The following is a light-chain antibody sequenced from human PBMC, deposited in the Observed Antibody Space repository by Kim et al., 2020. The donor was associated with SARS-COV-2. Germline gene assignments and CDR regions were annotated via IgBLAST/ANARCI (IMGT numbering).Light chain of an antibody. CDR3: QQRTNWPLT. CDR2: DAS. Sequence: LSPWESATPPCRASQSVSSYLAWYQQKPGQAPKLLIYDASNRATGIPVRFSGSGSGTDFTLTINSLEPEDFAVYFCQQRTNWPLTFGGGTKVDIK. J-gene: IGKJ4*01. V-gene: IGKV3-11*01. CDR1: QSVSSY.